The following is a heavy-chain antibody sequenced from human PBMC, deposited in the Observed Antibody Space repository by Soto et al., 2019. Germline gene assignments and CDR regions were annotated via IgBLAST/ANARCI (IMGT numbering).Heavy chain of an antibody. D-gene: IGHD6-6*01. Sequence: TSETLSLTCTFSVGSISIYYWSWIRQPPGKGLEWIGYIYYSGSTNYNPSLKSRVTISVDTSKNQFSLKLSSVTAADTAVYYCARYGWSIADRRANFDYWGQGTMVTVSS. CDR1: VGSISIYY. CDR2: IYYSGST. J-gene: IGHJ4*02. V-gene: IGHV4-59*01. CDR3: ARYGWSIADRRANFDY.